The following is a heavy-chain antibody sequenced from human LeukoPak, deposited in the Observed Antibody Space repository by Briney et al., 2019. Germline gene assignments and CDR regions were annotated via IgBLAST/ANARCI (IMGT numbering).Heavy chain of an antibody. CDR2: IYSGGST. CDR1: GFTVSSNY. CDR3: ASCGGDCSRLYFDY. V-gene: IGHV3-53*01. Sequence: GGSLRLSCAASGFTVSSNYVSWVRQAPGRGLEWVSVIYSGGSTYYADSVKGRFTISRDNSKNTLYLQMNSLRAEDTAVYYCASCGGDCSRLYFDYWGQGTLVTVSS. J-gene: IGHJ4*02. D-gene: IGHD2-21*02.